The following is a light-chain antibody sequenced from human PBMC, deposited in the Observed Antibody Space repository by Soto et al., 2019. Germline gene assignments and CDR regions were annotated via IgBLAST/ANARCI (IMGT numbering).Light chain of an antibody. CDR2: DTS. J-gene: IGKJ5*01. V-gene: IGKV3-15*01. CDR3: QQYNNWPPIT. CDR1: QSVSSSY. Sequence: ESVIAQSPATLSVATGEGATVSCRGIQSVSSSYLAWYQQKPGQAPRLLIYDTSTRATGIPARFSGSGSGTEFTLTISSLQSEDFAVYYCQQYNNWPPITFGQGGRLEIK.